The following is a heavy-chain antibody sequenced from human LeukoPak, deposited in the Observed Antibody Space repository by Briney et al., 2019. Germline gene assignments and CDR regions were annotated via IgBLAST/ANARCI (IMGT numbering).Heavy chain of an antibody. CDR1: GDSISSGSYY. CDR2: IYTSGST. V-gene: IGHV4-61*02. CDR3: ARAPKYDYYYYMDV. D-gene: IGHD2-8*01. Sequence: SETLSLTCTVSGDSISSGSYYWSWIRQPAGKGLEWIGRIYTSGSTNYNPSLKSRVTISYTSKNQFPLKLNSVTAADTAVYYWARAPKYDYYYYMDVWGKGTTVTISS. J-gene: IGHJ6*03.